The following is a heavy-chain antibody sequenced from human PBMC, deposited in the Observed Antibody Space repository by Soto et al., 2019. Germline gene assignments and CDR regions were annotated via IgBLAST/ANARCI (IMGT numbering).Heavy chain of an antibody. CDR3: VKDDGGYTSTAPH. CDR2: ISGSGDRT. D-gene: IGHD3-22*01. J-gene: IGHJ4*02. CDR1: GITISNYP. Sequence: EVQLLESGGGLVQPGGSLRLSCAASGITISNYPMSWVRQAPGKGLDWVSGISGSGDRTYYADSAKGRFTISKDISRNSLSLQLGSLGVEDTAVYFCVKDDGGYTSTAPHWGQGTLVTVSS. V-gene: IGHV3-23*01.